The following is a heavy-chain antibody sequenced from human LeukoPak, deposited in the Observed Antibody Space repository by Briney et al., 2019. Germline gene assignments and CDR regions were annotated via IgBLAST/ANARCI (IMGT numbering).Heavy chain of an antibody. Sequence: GGSLRLSCAASGFTFSTYWMSWVRQAPGKGLEWVANIKQDGSEKYYVDSVEGRFTISRDNARNSLYLQMNSLRVEDTAVYYCAKLAKYFYGSETYYFFEHWGQGTPVTASS. D-gene: IGHD3-10*01. J-gene: IGHJ4*02. CDR3: AKLAKYFYGSETYYFFEH. V-gene: IGHV3-7*01. CDR2: IKQDGSEK. CDR1: GFTFSTYW.